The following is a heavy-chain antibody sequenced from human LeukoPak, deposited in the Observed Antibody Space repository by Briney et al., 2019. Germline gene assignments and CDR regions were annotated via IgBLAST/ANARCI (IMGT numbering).Heavy chain of an antibody. CDR3: ARDPTAYCSSTSCYPKYYMDV. CDR2: INPNSGGT. J-gene: IGHJ6*03. Sequence: ASVKVSCKASGYTFTGYYMHWVRQAPGQGLEWMGRINPNSGGTNYAQKFQGRVTVTRDTSISTAYMELSRLRSDVTAVYYCARDPTAYCSSTSCYPKYYMDVWGKGTTVTVSS. V-gene: IGHV1-2*06. CDR1: GYTFTGYY. D-gene: IGHD2-2*01.